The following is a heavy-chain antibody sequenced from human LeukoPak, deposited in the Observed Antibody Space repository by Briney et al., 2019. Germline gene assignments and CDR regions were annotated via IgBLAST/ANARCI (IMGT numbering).Heavy chain of an antibody. D-gene: IGHD3-3*01. CDR1: RFAFSSYA. CDR3: AKLIRDYDFWSGSYRAQWFDP. CDR2: VSGSGDST. V-gene: IGHV3-23*01. Sequence: GGSLRLSCAASRFAFSSYAMSWVRQAPGKGLEWVSTVSGSGDSTDYADSVKGRFTISRDNSKNTLYLQINSLRAEDTALYYCAKLIRDYDFWSGSYRAQWFDPWGQGTLVTVSS. J-gene: IGHJ5*02.